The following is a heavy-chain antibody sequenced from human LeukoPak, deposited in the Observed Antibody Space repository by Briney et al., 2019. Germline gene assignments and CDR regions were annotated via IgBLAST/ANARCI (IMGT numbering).Heavy chain of an antibody. V-gene: IGHV4-59*12. J-gene: IGHJ4*02. Sequence: SETLSLTCAVYGGSFSGYYWSWIRQPPGKGLEWIGYIYYSGSTNYNPSLKSRVTISVDTSKNQFSLKLSSVTAAGTAVYYCARAREFRRDPQLDYWGQGTLVTVSS. CDR1: GGSFSGYY. CDR2: IYYSGST. CDR3: ARAREFRRDPQLDY. D-gene: IGHD3-10*01.